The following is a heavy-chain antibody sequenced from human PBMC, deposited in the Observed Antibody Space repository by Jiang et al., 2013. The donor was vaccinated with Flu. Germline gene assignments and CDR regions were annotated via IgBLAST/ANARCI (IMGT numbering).Heavy chain of an antibody. D-gene: IGHD5-24*01. J-gene: IGHJ6*03. CDR2: TIRIFVKT. CDR1: SGTFSSYG. V-gene: IGHV1-69*01. CDR3: AREKDVYNSRDNRYYYYMDV. Sequence: GAEVKKPGSSVKVSCKVSSGTFSSYGISWVRQAPGQGLEWVGGTIRIFVKTNYAQKFRDRVTITADESTGTAYMELRSLRSEDTAIYYCAREKDVYNSRDNRYYYYMDVWGQGTSVTVSS.